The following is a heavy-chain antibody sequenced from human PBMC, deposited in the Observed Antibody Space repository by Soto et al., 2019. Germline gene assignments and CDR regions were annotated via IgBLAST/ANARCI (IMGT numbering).Heavy chain of an antibody. D-gene: IGHD3-9*01. CDR3: ARGNRENYDILTGYYMTDYYGMDV. V-gene: IGHV4-4*02. CDR1: GGSISSSNW. CDR2: IYHSGST. J-gene: IGHJ6*02. Sequence: SETLSLTCAVSGGSISSSNWWSWVRQPPGKGLEWIGEIYHSGSTNYNPSLKSRVTISVDKSKNQFSLKLSSVTAADTAVYYCARGNRENYDILTGYYMTDYYGMDVWGQGTTVTVSS.